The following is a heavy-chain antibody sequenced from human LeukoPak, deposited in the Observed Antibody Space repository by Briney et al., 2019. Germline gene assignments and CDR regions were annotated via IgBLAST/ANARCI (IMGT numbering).Heavy chain of an antibody. CDR1: GYTFTGYY. Sequence: SVTVSCKASGYTFTGYYMHWVRQAPGQGLEWMGWINPNNGGTNYAQRFQGGVTMTRDTSISTAYMELSRLRSDDTAVYYCARWDYYGSGSYYNVRNNWFDPWGQGTLVTVSS. V-gene: IGHV1-2*02. CDR3: ARWDYYGSGSYYNVRNNWFDP. CDR2: INPNNGGT. J-gene: IGHJ5*02. D-gene: IGHD3-10*01.